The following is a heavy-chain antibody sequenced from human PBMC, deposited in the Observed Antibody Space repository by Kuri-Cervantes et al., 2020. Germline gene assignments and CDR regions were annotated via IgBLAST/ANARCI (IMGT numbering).Heavy chain of an antibody. Sequence: GGSLRLSCTASGFTFKTYVMNWVRQAPGKGLEWVAIISDDGGSKYYADSVKGRFTISRDNSKNTLYLQMNRLTPGDTAVYYCAGRNDDADHWGQGTLVTVSS. D-gene: IGHD1-1*01. CDR2: ISDDGGSK. CDR1: GFTFKTYV. V-gene: IGHV3-30-3*01. J-gene: IGHJ4*02. CDR3: AGRNDDADH.